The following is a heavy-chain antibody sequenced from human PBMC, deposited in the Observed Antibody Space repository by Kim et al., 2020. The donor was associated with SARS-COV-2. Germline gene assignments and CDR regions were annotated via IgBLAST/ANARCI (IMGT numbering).Heavy chain of an antibody. D-gene: IGHD1-26*01. CDR2: IFYSGST. Sequence: SETLSLTCTVSGGSVSSSGYYWGWIRQPPRKGLEWIGSIFYSGSTYYNPSLKSRVTISLDTSKNHFSLKLSSVTAADKAVYYCARRPVGRGFDYWGQGTL. CDR1: GGSVSSSGYY. CDR3: ARRPVGRGFDY. J-gene: IGHJ4*02. V-gene: IGHV4-39*02.